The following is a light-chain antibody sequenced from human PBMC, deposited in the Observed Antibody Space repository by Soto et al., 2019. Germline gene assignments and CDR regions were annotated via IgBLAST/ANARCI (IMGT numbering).Light chain of an antibody. CDR1: SSDVGAYNY. V-gene: IGLV2-14*01. J-gene: IGLJ3*02. CDR2: EVS. CDR3: SSFTTITTWV. Sequence: QSVLTQPASVCGSPGQSITISCTGTSSDVGAYNYLSWYQQHPGRAPKLLIYEVSYRPSGVSNRFSGSKSGNTAYLTISGLQAEDEADYYCSSFTTITTWVFGGGTKLTVL.